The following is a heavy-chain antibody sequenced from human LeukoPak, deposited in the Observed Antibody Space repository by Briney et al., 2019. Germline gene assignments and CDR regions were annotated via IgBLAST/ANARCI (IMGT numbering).Heavy chain of an antibody. D-gene: IGHD5-24*01. CDR2: IGASGEST. Sequence: TGGSLRLSCAASGFTFSVAAMTWVRQAQGRGLEWVSLIGASGESTYYADSVKGRFTISRDNSKNTLSLQMNSLRVEDTAMYFCAKDIQLSTWGLGTMVTVSS. J-gene: IGHJ3*01. CDR1: GFTFSVAA. V-gene: IGHV3-23*01. CDR3: AKDIQLST.